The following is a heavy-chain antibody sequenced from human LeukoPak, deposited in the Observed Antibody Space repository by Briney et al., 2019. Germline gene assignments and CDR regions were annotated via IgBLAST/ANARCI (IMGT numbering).Heavy chain of an antibody. Sequence: PGGSLRLSCAASAFTFSSYSMNWVPQAPGKGLEWVSSISSSSSYIYYADSVKGRFTISRDSSKNTLYLQINSLRVEDTAVYYCARGMDGYGPDAVDIWGQGTKVTVSS. CDR1: AFTFSSYS. D-gene: IGHD5-24*01. J-gene: IGHJ3*02. CDR2: ISSSSSYI. CDR3: ARGMDGYGPDAVDI. V-gene: IGHV3-21*04.